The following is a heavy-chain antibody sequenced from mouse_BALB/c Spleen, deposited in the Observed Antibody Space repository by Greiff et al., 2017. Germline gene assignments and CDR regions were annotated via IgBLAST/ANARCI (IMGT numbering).Heavy chain of an antibody. CDR2: ISYSGST. Sequence: DVQLQESGPGLVKPSQSLSLTCTVTGYSITSDYAWNWIRQFPGNKLEWMGYISYSGSTSYNPSLKSRISITRDTSKNQFFLQLNSVTTEDTATYYCARRDYGSSPFAYWGQGTLITVSA. CDR1: GYSITSDYA. CDR3: ARRDYGSSPFAY. D-gene: IGHD1-1*01. V-gene: IGHV3-2*02. J-gene: IGHJ3*01.